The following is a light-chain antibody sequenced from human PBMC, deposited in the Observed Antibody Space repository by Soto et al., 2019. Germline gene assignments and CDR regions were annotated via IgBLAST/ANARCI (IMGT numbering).Light chain of an antibody. Sequence: EIVLTQSPGTLSLSPGERATLSCRASQSVSSSYLAWYQQKPGQAPRLLIYGASSRANGIPDRFSGSGSGTDFTLTISRLEPEDFALYYCQQYGTSPWTFGQGTKVDNK. CDR3: QQYGTSPWT. CDR2: GAS. J-gene: IGKJ1*01. CDR1: QSVSSSY. V-gene: IGKV3-20*01.